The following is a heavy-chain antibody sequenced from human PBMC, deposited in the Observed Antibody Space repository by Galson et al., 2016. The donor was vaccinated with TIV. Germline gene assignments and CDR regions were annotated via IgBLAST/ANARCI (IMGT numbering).Heavy chain of an antibody. V-gene: IGHV1-46*01. CDR1: GYTFVTYY. CDR2: IDPTSGGT. CDR3: AVWSNIYFFAL. Sequence: SVKVSCKASGYTFVTYYMHWVRQAPGQGLEWVGVIDPTSGGTTYAQRFQGRVTMTRDTSTSTAYMDLSNLRSDDTAVFYCAVWSNIYFFALWGQGTLITVSS. J-gene: IGHJ4*02. D-gene: IGHD2-2*02.